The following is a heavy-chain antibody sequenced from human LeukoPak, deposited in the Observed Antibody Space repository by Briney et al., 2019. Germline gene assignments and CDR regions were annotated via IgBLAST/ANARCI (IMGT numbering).Heavy chain of an antibody. Sequence: GGTLRLSCAASGFTVSSYGMTWVRQAPGKGLEWVSSFSGTGGDTYYADSVKGRFTISRDNSKNTLYLQMNSLRAEDTAVYYCARVVPPTDYGSGSYFWDPYYFDYWGQGTLVTVSS. CDR3: ARVVPPTDYGSGSYFWDPYYFDY. J-gene: IGHJ4*02. CDR2: FSGTGGDT. D-gene: IGHD3-10*01. CDR1: GFTVSSYG. V-gene: IGHV3-23*01.